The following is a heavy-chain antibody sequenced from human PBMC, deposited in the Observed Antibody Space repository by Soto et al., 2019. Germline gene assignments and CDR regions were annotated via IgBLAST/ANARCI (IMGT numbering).Heavy chain of an antibody. CDR2: IYYSGST. J-gene: IGHJ4*02. Sequence: PSETLSLTCTVSGGSISSYYWSWIRQPPGKGLEWIGYIYYSGSTNYNPSLKSRVTISVDTSKNQFSLKLSSVTAADTAVYYCARERGDGYHEIDYWGQGTLVTVSS. CDR1: GGSISSYY. D-gene: IGHD3-10*01. V-gene: IGHV4-59*01. CDR3: ARERGDGYHEIDY.